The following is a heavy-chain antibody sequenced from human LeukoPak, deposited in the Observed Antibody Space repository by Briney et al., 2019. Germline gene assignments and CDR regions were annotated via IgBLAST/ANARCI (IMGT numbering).Heavy chain of an antibody. D-gene: IGHD3-3*01. CDR2: IIPILGIA. CDR3: ARDTSPSDYDFWSGYTGDWFDP. CDR1: GGTSSSYA. Sequence: GASVKVSCKASGGTSSSYAISWVRQAPGQGLEWMGRIIPILGIANYAQKLQGRVTMTTDTSTSTAYMELRSLRSDDTAVYYCARDTSPSDYDFWSGYTGDWFDPWGQGTLVTVSS. J-gene: IGHJ5*02. V-gene: IGHV1-69*04.